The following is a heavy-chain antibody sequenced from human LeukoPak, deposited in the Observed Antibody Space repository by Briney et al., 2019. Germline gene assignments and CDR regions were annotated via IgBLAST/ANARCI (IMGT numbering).Heavy chain of an antibody. CDR1: GGSFSGYY. D-gene: IGHD3-3*01. CDR3: ARGGMAIFGVVTTPPHWFDP. CDR2: INHSGST. Sequence: PSETLSLTCAIYGGSFSGYYWSWIRQPPGKGLEWIGEINHSGSTNYNPSLKSRVTISVDTPKNQFSLKLSSVTAADTAVYYCARGGMAIFGVVTTPPHWFDPWGQGTLVTVSS. J-gene: IGHJ5*02. V-gene: IGHV4-34*01.